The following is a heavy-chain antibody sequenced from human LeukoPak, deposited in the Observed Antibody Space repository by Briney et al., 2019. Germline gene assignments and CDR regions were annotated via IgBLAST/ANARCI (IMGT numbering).Heavy chain of an antibody. CDR3: ARQYSGSYGFDY. J-gene: IGHJ4*02. V-gene: IGHV4-59*01. Sequence: SEALSLTCTVAGGSISSYYWSWIRQPPRKGPEWIGYIYYSGSTNYNPSLKGRVTISVDTSKNQLSLRLSSVTAADTAVYYCARQYSGSYGFDYWGQGTLVTVSS. CDR1: GGSISSYY. D-gene: IGHD1-26*01. CDR2: IYYSGST.